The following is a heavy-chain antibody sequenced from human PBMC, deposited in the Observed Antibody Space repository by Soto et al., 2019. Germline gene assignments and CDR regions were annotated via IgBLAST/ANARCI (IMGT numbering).Heavy chain of an antibody. V-gene: IGHV2-5*02. Sequence: QSTLKESGPTLVKPTQTLTLTCTFSGFSLSTSGVGVGWIRQPPGKALEWLALIYWDDDKRYSPSLKSRLTITKVTSKIQVVLTKTNMDPVDTAKYYCAHDRDGNGGGCYAPSNYYSYMDPWGKGTTVTVSS. CDR2: IYWDDDK. D-gene: IGHD2-15*01. CDR1: GFSLSTSGVG. CDR3: AHDRDGNGGGCYAPSNYYSYMDP. J-gene: IGHJ6*03.